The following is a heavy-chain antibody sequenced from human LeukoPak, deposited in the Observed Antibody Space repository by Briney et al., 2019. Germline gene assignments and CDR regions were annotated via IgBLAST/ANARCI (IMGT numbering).Heavy chain of an antibody. CDR1: GFTFSSYW. CDR3: AKDRRAGSYDY. Sequence: GGSLRLSCAASGFTFSSYWMHWVRQAPGKGLVWVSRINSDGSSTSYADSVKGRFTISRDNSKNTLYLQMNSLRAEDTAVYYCAKDRRAGSYDYWGQGTLVTVSS. J-gene: IGHJ4*02. CDR2: INSDGSST. D-gene: IGHD3-10*01. V-gene: IGHV3-74*01.